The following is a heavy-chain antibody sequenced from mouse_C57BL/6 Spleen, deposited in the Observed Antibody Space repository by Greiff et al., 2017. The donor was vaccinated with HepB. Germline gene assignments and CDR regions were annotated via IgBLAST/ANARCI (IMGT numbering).Heavy chain of an antibody. CDR3: ATNWDAFDY. J-gene: IGHJ2*01. D-gene: IGHD4-1*01. CDR1: GFTFSSYG. Sequence: EVNLVESGGDLVKPGGSLKLSCAASGFTFSSYGMSWVRQTPDKRLEWVATISSGGSYTYYPDSVKGRFTISRDNAKNTLYLQMSSLKSEDTAMYYCATNWDAFDYWGQGTTLTVSS. V-gene: IGHV5-6*01. CDR2: ISSGGSYT.